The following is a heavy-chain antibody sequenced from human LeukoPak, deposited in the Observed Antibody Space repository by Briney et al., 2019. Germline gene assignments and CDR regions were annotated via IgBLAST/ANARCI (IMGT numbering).Heavy chain of an antibody. V-gene: IGHV4-59*01. CDR2: IYHSGST. CDR3: ARMYYYDSSGYYRDYYYYGMDV. CDR1: GGSISSYY. J-gene: IGHJ6*01. D-gene: IGHD3-22*01. Sequence: PSETLSLTCTVSGGSISSYYWSWIRQPPGKGLGWIGCIYHSGSTNYNPSLKSRVTISVDTSKNQFSLKLSSVTAADTAVYYCARMYYYDSSGYYRDYYYYGMDVWGQGTAVTVSS.